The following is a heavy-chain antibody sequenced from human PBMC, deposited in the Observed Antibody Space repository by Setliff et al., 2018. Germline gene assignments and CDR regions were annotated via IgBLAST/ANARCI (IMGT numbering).Heavy chain of an antibody. CDR1: GFTFSSHG. D-gene: IGHD2-2*01. CDR2: ITSDGGTT. J-gene: IGHJ4*02. CDR3: APHSRSSDWRALDY. V-gene: IGHV3-23*01. Sequence: GGSLRLSCAASGFTFSSHGMSWVRQAPAKGLEWVSTITSDGGTTWYADSVKGRFTIYRDNSKNILYLQMNSLRAENTAVYYCAPHSRSSDWRALDYWGQGTLVTVSS.